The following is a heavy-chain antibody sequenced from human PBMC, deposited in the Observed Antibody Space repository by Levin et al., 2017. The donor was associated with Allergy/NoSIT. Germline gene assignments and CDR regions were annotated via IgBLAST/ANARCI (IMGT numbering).Heavy chain of an antibody. V-gene: IGHV3-30*18. CDR3: ANDQSAWLFVKIIDY. J-gene: IGHJ4*02. Sequence: PGGSLRLSCAASGFTFSSYGMHWVRQAPGKGLEWVAVISYDGSNKYYADSVKGRFTISRDNSKNTLYLQMNSLRAEDTAVYYCANDQSAWLFVKIIDYWGQGTLVTVSS. CDR1: GFTFSSYG. D-gene: IGHD3-22*01. CDR2: ISYDGSNK.